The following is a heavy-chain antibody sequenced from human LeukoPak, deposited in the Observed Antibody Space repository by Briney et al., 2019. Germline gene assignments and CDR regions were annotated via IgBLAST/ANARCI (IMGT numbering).Heavy chain of an antibody. CDR2: IRYDGSKK. CDR1: GFSFSNYG. D-gene: IGHD6-13*01. V-gene: IGHV3-30*02. Sequence: GGSLRLSCAASGFSFSNYGMHWVRQAPGKGLEWVAFIRYDGSKKYYADSVKGRFTISRDNSKNTLHLQMNSLRPEDTAVYYCAKDRPLLNSRGGLPGIAAAGTFDYWGQGTLVTVSS. J-gene: IGHJ4*02. CDR3: AKDRPLLNSRGGLPGIAAAGTFDY.